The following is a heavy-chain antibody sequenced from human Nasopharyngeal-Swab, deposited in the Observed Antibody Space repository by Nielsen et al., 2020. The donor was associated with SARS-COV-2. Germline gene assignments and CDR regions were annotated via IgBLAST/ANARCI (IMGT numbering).Heavy chain of an antibody. J-gene: IGHJ4*02. D-gene: IGHD4-17*01. CDR3: ARRGEGYGDYLDY. V-gene: IGHV4-59*08. CDR1: GGSISNYH. CDR2: IYYSGST. Sequence: ESLKISCSVSGGSISNYHWNWIRQPPGKGLEWIGYIYYSGSTNYNPSLKSRDTISVDTSKNQFSLKLSSVTAADTAVYYCARRGEGYGDYLDYWGQGTLVTVSS.